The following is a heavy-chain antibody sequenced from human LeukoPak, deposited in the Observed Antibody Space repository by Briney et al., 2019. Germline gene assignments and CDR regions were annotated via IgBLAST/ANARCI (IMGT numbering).Heavy chain of an antibody. Sequence: GGSLRLSCAASGFTFSSYAMSWVRQAPGKGLEWVSAISGSGGSTYYADSVKGRFTISRDNSKNTLYLQMNSLRAEDTAVYYCARAVYLWVAYYSAHYDAFDIWGQGTMVTVSS. J-gene: IGHJ3*02. V-gene: IGHV3-23*01. CDR2: ISGSGGST. CDR1: GFTFSSYA. CDR3: ARAVYLWVAYYSAHYDAFDI. D-gene: IGHD3-10*01.